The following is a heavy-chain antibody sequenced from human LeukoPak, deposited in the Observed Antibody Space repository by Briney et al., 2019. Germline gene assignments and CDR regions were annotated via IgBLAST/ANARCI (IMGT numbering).Heavy chain of an antibody. CDR3: ARPDCSSTSCYTLEY. CDR1: GFTFRSYT. CDR2: ISDSGDST. Sequence: PGGSLRLSCAASGFTFRSYTMRWVRQAPGKGLEWVPAISDSGDSTDYADSVKGRFTISRDNAKNTLYLQMNSLRAEDTAVYYCARPDCSSTSCYTLEYWGQGTLVTVSS. V-gene: IGHV3-23*01. D-gene: IGHD2-2*02. J-gene: IGHJ4*02.